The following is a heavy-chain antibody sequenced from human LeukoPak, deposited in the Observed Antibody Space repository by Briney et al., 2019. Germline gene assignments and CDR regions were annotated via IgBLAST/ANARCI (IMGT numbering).Heavy chain of an antibody. D-gene: IGHD2-21*02. CDR2: IYYSGST. CDR3: ARGDPGKYYFDY. J-gene: IGHJ4*02. CDR1: GGSISSYY. V-gene: IGHV4-59*01. Sequence: PSETLSLTCTVSGGSISSYYWSWIRQPPGKGLEWIGYIYYSGSTNYNPSLKSRVTISVDTSKNQFSLKLSSVTAADTAVYYCARGDPGKYYFDYWGQGTLVTVSS.